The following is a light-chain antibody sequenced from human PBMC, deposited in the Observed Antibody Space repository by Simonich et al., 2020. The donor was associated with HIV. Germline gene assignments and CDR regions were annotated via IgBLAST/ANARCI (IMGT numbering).Light chain of an antibody. Sequence: QLVLTQSPSASASLGASVKLTCTLSSGHRSYAIAWHQQQQEKGPRSLMKVKSDGSHSKGDGIPDSFSGSSSGAERYLTISSLQSEDEADYYCQTWGTGIRVFGGGTKLTVL. CDR1: SGHRSYA. CDR3: QTWGTGIRV. J-gene: IGLJ3*02. V-gene: IGLV4-69*01. CDR2: VKSDGSH.